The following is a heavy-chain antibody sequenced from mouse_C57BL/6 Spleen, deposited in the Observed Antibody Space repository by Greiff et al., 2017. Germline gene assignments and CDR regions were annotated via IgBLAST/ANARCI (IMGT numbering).Heavy chain of an antibody. Sequence: EVQLQQSGTVLARPGASVKMSCKTSGYTFTSYWMHWVKQRPGQGLEWIGAIYPGNSDTSYNQKFKGKAKLTAVTSASTAYMELSSLTNEDSAVYYCTRGAYYSNYGWFAYWGQGTLVTVSA. CDR2: IYPGNSDT. D-gene: IGHD2-5*01. CDR3: TRGAYYSNYGWFAY. CDR1: GYTFTSYW. V-gene: IGHV1-5*01. J-gene: IGHJ3*01.